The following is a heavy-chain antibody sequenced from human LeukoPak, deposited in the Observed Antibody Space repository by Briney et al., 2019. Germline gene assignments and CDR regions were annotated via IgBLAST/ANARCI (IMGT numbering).Heavy chain of an antibody. CDR2: INHSGST. CDR3: ARDMCSGGSCYRSAEYFQH. Sequence: SETLSLTCAVYGGSFSGYYWSWIRQPPGKGLEWIWEINHSGSTNYNPSLKSRVTISVDTSKNQFSLKLSSVTAADTAVYYCARDMCSGGSCYRSAEYFQHWGQGTLVTVSS. V-gene: IGHV4-34*01. CDR1: GGSFSGYY. J-gene: IGHJ1*01. D-gene: IGHD2-15*01.